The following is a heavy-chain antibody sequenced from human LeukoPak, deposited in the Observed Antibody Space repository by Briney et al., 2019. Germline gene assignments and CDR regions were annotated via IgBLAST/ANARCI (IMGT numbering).Heavy chain of an antibody. CDR2: IKPDGTTK. CDR3: ARSIPYGTTWYGRSDY. Sequence: QSGGSLRLSCAASGFPFSSYSMTWVRQAPGKGLEWVANIKPDGTTKFYVDSVKGRFTISRDNASNSLYLQMNSLRAEDTAIYYCARSIPYGTTWYGRSDYWGQGTLVTVSS. V-gene: IGHV3-7*03. J-gene: IGHJ4*02. CDR1: GFPFSSYS. D-gene: IGHD6-13*01.